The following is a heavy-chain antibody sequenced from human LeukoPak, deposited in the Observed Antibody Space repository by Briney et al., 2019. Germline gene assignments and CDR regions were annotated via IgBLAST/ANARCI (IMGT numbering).Heavy chain of an antibody. CDR2: ITQGGSEK. V-gene: IGHV3-7*01. Sequence: GGSLRLSCEASGFTLSNRWMTWVRQAPRKGLEWVATITQGGSEKFYVDSVKGRFTISGDNVKNSLYLQMNSLRAEDTAVYYCARDPFEHWGQGTLVTVSS. CDR1: GFTLSNRW. CDR3: ARDPFEH. J-gene: IGHJ1*01.